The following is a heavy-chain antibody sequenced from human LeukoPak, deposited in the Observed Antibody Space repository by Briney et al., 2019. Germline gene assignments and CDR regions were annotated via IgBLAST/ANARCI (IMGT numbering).Heavy chain of an antibody. CDR2: ISSSSSYI. CDR3: ARDFLVGATREWYNWFDP. Sequence: GGSLRLSCAASGFTFSSYSMNWVRQAPGKGLEWVSSISSSSSYINYADSVKGRFTISRDNAKNSLYLQMNSLRAEDTAVYYCARDFLVGATREWYNWFDPWGQGTLVTVSS. V-gene: IGHV3-21*01. D-gene: IGHD1-26*01. J-gene: IGHJ5*02. CDR1: GFTFSSYS.